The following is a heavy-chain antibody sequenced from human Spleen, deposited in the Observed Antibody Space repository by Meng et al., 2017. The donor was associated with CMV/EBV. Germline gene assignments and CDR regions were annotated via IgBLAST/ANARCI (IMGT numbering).Heavy chain of an antibody. Sequence: LSCAASEFIFGSYWMHWVRQAPGKGLEWVATIREDGREKDYVDSVEGRFTVSRDNAKNSLFLQMNNLRAEDTAVYYCARSYNFAFDYWGQEILVTVSS. CDR3: ARSYNFAFDY. D-gene: IGHD5-24*01. V-gene: IGHV3-7*01. J-gene: IGHJ4*02. CDR1: EFIFGSYW. CDR2: IREDGREK.